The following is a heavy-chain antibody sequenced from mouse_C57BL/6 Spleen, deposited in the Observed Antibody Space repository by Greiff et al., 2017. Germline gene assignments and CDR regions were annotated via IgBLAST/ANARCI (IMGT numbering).Heavy chain of an antibody. CDR3: TREGYYYGISYLYAIDY. Sequence: EVKLMESGAGLVKPGGSLKLSCAASGFTFTSYAMSWVRQTPEQRLEWVAYISSGGDYIYYTDTVKGRFTISRDNARNTLYLQMSSLKSEHTTMYYCTREGYYYGISYLYAIDYWGQGTSVTVSS. CDR1: GFTFTSYA. D-gene: IGHD1-1*01. J-gene: IGHJ4*01. V-gene: IGHV5-9-1*02. CDR2: ISSGGDYI.